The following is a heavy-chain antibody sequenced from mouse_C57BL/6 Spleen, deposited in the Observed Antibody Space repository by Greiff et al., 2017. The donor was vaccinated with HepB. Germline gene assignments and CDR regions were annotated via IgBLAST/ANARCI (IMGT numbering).Heavy chain of an antibody. CDR3: TVITTVVARYFDV. V-gene: IGHV6-3*01. Sequence: EVKLQESGGGLVQPGGSMKLSCVASGFTFSNYWMNWVRQSPEKGLEWVAQIRLKSDNYATHYAESVKGRLTISRDDSKSSVYLQMNNLRAEDTGIYYCTVITTVVARYFDVWGTGTTVTVSS. D-gene: IGHD1-1*01. CDR2: IRLKSDNYAT. CDR1: GFTFSNYW. J-gene: IGHJ1*03.